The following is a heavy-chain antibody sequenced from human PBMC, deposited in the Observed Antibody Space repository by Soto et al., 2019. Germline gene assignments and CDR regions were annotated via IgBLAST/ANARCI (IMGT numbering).Heavy chain of an antibody. Sequence: QVQLVQSGAEVNKPGSSVKVSCNASGGTFSSYAISWVRQAPGQGLEWMGGIIPISGTANYAQQCKGRGTITADESTSTAYMKLSSLRSEETAVYYWARSQGSSTSLDIYYYYDYGMEGWGQGTTVKVSS. V-gene: IGHV1-69*01. CDR3: ARSQGSSTSLDIYYYYDYGMEG. D-gene: IGHD2-2*01. CDR2: IIPISGTA. J-gene: IGHJ6*02. CDR1: GGTFSSYA.